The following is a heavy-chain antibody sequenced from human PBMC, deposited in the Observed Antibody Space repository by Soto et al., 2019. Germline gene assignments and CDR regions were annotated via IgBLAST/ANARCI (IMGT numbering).Heavy chain of an antibody. Sequence: ASVKVSCKASGYTFTSYYMHWVRQAPGQGLEWMGIINPSGGSTSYAQKFQGRVTMTRDTSTSTVYMELSSLRSEDTAVYYCAREVGSIVVVVAAVSLFDYGGQGTLCT. CDR1: GYTFTSYY. D-gene: IGHD2-15*01. V-gene: IGHV1-46*01. CDR2: INPSGGST. CDR3: AREVGSIVVVVAAVSLFDY. J-gene: IGHJ4*02.